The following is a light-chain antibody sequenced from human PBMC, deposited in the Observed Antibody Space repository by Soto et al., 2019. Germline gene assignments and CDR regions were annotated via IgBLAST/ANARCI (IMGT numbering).Light chain of an antibody. CDR2: AAS. J-gene: IGKJ1*01. Sequence: IQLTQSPSSLSASVVDIFTITCLASQDISSRLAWFQQKPGKAPKLLIYAASSLQSGVPSRFSGSGSGTDFTLTISSLQPEDFATYYCQKSYSTLWTCGQGTKGDIK. V-gene: IGKV1-39*01. CDR3: QKSYSTLWT. CDR1: QDISSR.